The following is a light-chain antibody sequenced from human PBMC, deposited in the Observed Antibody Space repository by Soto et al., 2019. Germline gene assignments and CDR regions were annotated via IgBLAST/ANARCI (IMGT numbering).Light chain of an antibody. Sequence: DIQMTQSPSSLSASVGDRVTITCRASQDIGSWLAWYQQEPGKAPKLLIFAASSLQSGVPPRFSGSGSGTDFTLTISSLQPEDSAIYFCQQANNCPLTFGGGTKVEIK. CDR2: AAS. J-gene: IGKJ4*01. V-gene: IGKV1-12*01. CDR1: QDIGSW. CDR3: QQANNCPLT.